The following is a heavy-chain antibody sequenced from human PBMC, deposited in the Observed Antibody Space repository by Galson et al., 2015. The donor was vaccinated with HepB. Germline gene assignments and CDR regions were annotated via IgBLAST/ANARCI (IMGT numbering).Heavy chain of an antibody. CDR2: IYHSGST. V-gene: IGHV4-30-2*01. J-gene: IGHJ4*02. CDR3: ARGVGIVGSTNFDFDY. Sequence: TLSLTCAVSGGSISSGGYSWSWIRQPPGKGLEWIGYIYHSGSTYYNPSLKSRVTISVDRSKNQFSLKLSSVTAADTAVYYCARGVGIVGSTNFDFDYWGQGTLVTVSS. D-gene: IGHD5/OR15-5a*01. CDR1: GGSISSGGYS.